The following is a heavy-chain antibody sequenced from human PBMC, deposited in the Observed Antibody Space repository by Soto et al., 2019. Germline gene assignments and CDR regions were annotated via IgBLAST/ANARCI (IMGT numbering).Heavy chain of an antibody. CDR1: GYTFTSYG. J-gene: IGHJ6*02. D-gene: IGHD3-3*01. Sequence: ASVKVSCKASGYTFTSYGINWVRQAPGQGLEWMGWISAYNGNTNYAQKLQGRVTMTTDTSTSTAYMELRSLRSDDTAVYYCARGNDFWSGYYTGGYYYYGMDVWGQGTTVTVSS. CDR3: ARGNDFWSGYYTGGYYYYGMDV. V-gene: IGHV1-18*01. CDR2: ISAYNGNT.